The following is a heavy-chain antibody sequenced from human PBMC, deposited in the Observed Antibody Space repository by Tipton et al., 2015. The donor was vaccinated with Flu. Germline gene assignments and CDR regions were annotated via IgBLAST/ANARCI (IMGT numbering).Heavy chain of an antibody. J-gene: IGHJ6*02. D-gene: IGHD2-2*01. CDR1: GDSFTRYH. CDR3: ARRGYTSSEGYYYYYYGMDG. V-gene: IGHV4-59*01. CDR2: IYYGGTT. Sequence: LRLSCTVSGDSFTRYHWTWVRQSPGKGLEWIGYIYYGGTTRYNPSLKSRVSLSLDPSKNQLSLNLKSVTTADTAVYYCARRGYTSSEGYYYYYYGMDGWGQGTTVTVSS.